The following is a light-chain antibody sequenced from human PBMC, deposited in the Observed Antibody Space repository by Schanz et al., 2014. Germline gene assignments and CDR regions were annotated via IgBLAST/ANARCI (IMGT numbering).Light chain of an antibody. CDR1: EDIRTY. J-gene: IGKJ4*01. V-gene: IGKV1-9*01. Sequence: SQLTQSPSSLSASVGDIVTLTCRASEDIRTYLAWYQQKPGKAPRLLIYSASTLQSGVPSRFSGSGSGTDFSLTINSLQPEDFATYYCQQANSFPLTFGGGTKVESK. CDR3: QQANSFPLT. CDR2: SAS.